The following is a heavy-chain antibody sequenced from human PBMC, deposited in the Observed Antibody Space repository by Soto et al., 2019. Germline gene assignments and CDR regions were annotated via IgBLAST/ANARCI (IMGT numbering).Heavy chain of an antibody. V-gene: IGHV4-61*01. CDR1: GDSVGSGRYH. CDR3: LRTGGTGGF. J-gene: IGHJ4*02. D-gene: IGHD1-1*01. Sequence: QVQLQESGPGLVKPSETLSLTCTVSGDSVGSGRYHWTWIRQPRGKGLEWLGYFCYRGNTNYNPSLKSRATISVDTSKNQFSLKMYSVTTADTAVYYCLRTGGTGGFWGQGTPVTVSS. CDR2: FCYRGNT.